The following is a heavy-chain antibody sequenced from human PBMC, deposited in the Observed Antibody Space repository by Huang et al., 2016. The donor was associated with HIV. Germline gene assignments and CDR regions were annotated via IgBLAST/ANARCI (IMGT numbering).Heavy chain of an antibody. J-gene: IGHJ4*02. Sequence: QVQLVQSRAEVKKPGASVKVSCKVSEYTLTELSRPWVRQPPGKGLEWMGGFDPEIGETIYAQKVQGRVTMTEDTSTETAFMELSGLRPEDTAVYYCATGFDVFFDFWGQGTLVTVSS. CDR2: FDPEIGET. CDR1: EYTLTELS. CDR3: ATGFDVFFDF. D-gene: IGHD3-9*01. V-gene: IGHV1-24*01.